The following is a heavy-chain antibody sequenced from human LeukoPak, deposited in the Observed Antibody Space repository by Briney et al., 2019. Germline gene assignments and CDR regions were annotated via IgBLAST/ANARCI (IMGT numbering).Heavy chain of an antibody. V-gene: IGHV1-8*01. Sequence: ASVKVSCKASGYTFTSYDINWVRQATGQGLEWMGWMNPNSGNTGYAQKFQGRVTMTRNISISTAYMELSSLRSEDTAVYYCARGRRYSYGYYYYYYYMDVWGKGTTVTVSS. CDR2: MNPNSGNT. CDR3: ARGRRYSYGYYYYYYYMDV. CDR1: GYTFTSYD. D-gene: IGHD5-18*01. J-gene: IGHJ6*03.